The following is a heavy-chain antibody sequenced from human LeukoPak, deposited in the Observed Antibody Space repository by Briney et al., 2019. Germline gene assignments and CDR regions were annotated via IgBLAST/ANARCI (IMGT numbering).Heavy chain of an antibody. Sequence: ASVRVSCKASGYTFTGYYMHWVRQAPGQGLEWMGWINPNSGGTNYAQKFQGRVTMTRDTSISTAYMELSRLRSDGTAVYYCARGAAYCSGGSCYSYYYYYMDVWGKGTTVTISS. CDR1: GYTFTGYY. CDR2: INPNSGGT. CDR3: ARGAAYCSGGSCYSYYYYYMDV. D-gene: IGHD2-15*01. V-gene: IGHV1-2*02. J-gene: IGHJ6*03.